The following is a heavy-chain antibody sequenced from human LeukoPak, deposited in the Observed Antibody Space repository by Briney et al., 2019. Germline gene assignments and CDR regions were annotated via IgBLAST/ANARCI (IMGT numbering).Heavy chain of an antibody. CDR1: GFTVSSNY. CDR2: IYSGGTT. V-gene: IGHV3-53*01. J-gene: IGHJ4*02. CDR3: ARGCSGDWSL. Sequence: GGSLRLSCAASGFTVSSNYMSWVRQAPGKGLEWVSVIYSGGTTNYADSVKGRFTISRDNSKNTLFLQMNSLRAEDTAVYYCARGCSGDWSLGGQGTQVTVS. D-gene: IGHD2-21*02.